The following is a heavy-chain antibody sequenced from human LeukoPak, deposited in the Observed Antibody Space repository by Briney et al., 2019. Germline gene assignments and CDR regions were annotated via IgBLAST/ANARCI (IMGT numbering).Heavy chain of an antibody. CDR3: AREGDSSADAFDI. V-gene: IGHV1-2*02. Sequence: ASVKVAFKASGFPFNGYYMHWVRQAPGQGLEWMGWINPNSGGANYAQKFQGRVTMTRDTSISTAYMELRRLRSDDTAVYHCAREGDSSADAFDIWGQGTMVTVSS. D-gene: IGHD3-22*01. CDR2: INPNSGGA. J-gene: IGHJ3*02. CDR1: GFPFNGYY.